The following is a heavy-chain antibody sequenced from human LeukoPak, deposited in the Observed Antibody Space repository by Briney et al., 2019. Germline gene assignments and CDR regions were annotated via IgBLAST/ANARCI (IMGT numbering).Heavy chain of an antibody. CDR2: INHSGST. D-gene: IGHD4-11*01. J-gene: IGHJ4*02. Sequence: PSETLSLTCAVYGGSFSDYYWSWFPHPQGKGLEGVGEINHSGSTNYNPSLKSRVTISVDTSKKKFSLKLSSVTAADTAVYYCATSRDYGNYYINFWGQGTPVTVSS. CDR3: ATSRDYGNYYINF. V-gene: IGHV4-34*01. CDR1: GGSFSDYY.